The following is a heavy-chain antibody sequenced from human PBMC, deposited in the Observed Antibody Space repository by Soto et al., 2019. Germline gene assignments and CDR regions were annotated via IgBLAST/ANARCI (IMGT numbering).Heavy chain of an antibody. CDR2: ISGSGTDT. CDR1: GFTFTNYA. J-gene: IGHJ1*01. CDR3: AKNCGGNCYSPSRIVFQH. D-gene: IGHD2-21*01. V-gene: IGHV3-23*01. Sequence: EVQLLASGGGLVQPGGSLRLSCGASGFTFTNYALSWVRQAPGKGLEWVSSISGSGTDTKYADSVKGRFTISRDNSKNTVYLHVNSLRGEDTAVYYCAKNCGGNCYSPSRIVFQHWGQGTQVTVSS.